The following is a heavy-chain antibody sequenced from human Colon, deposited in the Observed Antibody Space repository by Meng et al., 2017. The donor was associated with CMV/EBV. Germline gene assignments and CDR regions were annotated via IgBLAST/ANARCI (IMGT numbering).Heavy chain of an antibody. CDR2: IYHSGST. V-gene: IGHV4-38-2*02. D-gene: IGHD3-10*01. Sequence: GSLRLSCTVSGYSISSGYYWGWIRQPPGKGLEWSGSIYHSGSTYYNPSLKSRVTISVDTSKNQFSLKLSSVTAADTAVYYCARGGYYGSGRDWFDPWGQGTLVTVSS. CDR1: GYSISSGYY. J-gene: IGHJ5*02. CDR3: ARGGYYGSGRDWFDP.